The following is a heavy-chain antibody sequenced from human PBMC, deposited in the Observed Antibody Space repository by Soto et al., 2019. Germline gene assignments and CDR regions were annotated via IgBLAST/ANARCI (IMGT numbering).Heavy chain of an antibody. Sequence: PSETLSLTCTVSGGSISSYYWSWIRQPPGKGLEWIGYIYYSGSTNYNPSLKSRVTISVDTSKNQFSLKLSSVTAADTAVYYCASKSPSGSYKGGFDYWGQGTLVTVSS. J-gene: IGHJ4*02. CDR2: IYYSGST. D-gene: IGHD1-26*01. V-gene: IGHV4-59*01. CDR1: GGSISSYY. CDR3: ASKSPSGSYKGGFDY.